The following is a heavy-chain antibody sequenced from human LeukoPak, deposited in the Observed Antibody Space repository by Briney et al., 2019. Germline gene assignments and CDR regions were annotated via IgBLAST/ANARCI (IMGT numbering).Heavy chain of an antibody. V-gene: IGHV4-39*07. J-gene: IGHJ4*02. Sequence: SETLSLTCTVSGGCISSSNYYWGWIRQPAGKGLEWIGSIYYSGSTYYSPSLKSRVTISEDTSKNQFSLKLSSVTAADTAVYYCATDMSGRIDYRGQGTLVTVSS. CDR3: ATDMSGRIDY. D-gene: IGHD2-8*02. CDR1: GGCISSSNYY. CDR2: IYYSGST.